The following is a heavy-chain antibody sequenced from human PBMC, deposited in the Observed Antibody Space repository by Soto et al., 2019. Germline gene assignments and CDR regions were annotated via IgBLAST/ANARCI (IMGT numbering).Heavy chain of an antibody. CDR2: INHSGST. CDR1: GGSFSGYY. Sequence: SETLSLTCAVYGGSFSGYYWSWIRQPPGKGLEWIGEINHSGSTNYNPSLKSRVTISVDTSKNQFSLKLSSVTAADTAVYYCASRPMAAAGLGPYYYYYYGMEVWGQGTTVTVSS. J-gene: IGHJ6*02. CDR3: ASRPMAAAGLGPYYYYYYGMEV. V-gene: IGHV4-34*01. D-gene: IGHD6-13*01.